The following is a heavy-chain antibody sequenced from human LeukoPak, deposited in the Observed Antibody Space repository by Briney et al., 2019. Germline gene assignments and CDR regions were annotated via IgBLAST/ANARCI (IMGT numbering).Heavy chain of an antibody. Sequence: GGSLRLSCAASGFTFSSYSMNWVRQAPGKGLEWVSSISSSSSYIYYADSVKGRFTISRDNAKNSLYLQMNSLRAEDTAVYYCARLEGPVVVPAATKKRYDAFDIWGQGTMVTVSS. D-gene: IGHD2-2*01. CDR2: ISSSSSYI. CDR1: GFTFSSYS. CDR3: ARLEGPVVVPAATKKRYDAFDI. J-gene: IGHJ3*02. V-gene: IGHV3-21*01.